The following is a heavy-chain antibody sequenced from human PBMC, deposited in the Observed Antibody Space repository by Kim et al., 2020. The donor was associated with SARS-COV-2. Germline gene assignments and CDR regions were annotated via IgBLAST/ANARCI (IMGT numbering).Heavy chain of an antibody. D-gene: IGHD6-19*01. CDR3: AGAGGWYVVVY. CDR2: IYYSGST. CDR1: GCSISSYY. Sequence: SETLYLTCTVSGCSISSYYWSWIRQPPGKGLEWIGYIYYSGSTNYNPSLKSRVTISVDTSKNQFSLKLTSVTAADTAVYYCAGAGGWYVVVYWGQGTLVTVSS. V-gene: IGHV4-59*08. J-gene: IGHJ4*02.